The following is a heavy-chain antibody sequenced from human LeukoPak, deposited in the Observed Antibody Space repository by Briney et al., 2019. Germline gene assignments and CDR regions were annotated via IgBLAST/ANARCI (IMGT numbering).Heavy chain of an antibody. Sequence: GGSLRLSCAASGFTFSSYGMHWVRQAPGKGLEWVAFIRYDGSNKYYADSVKGRFTISRDNSKNTLYLQMNSLRAEDTAVYYCAKDKSILWFGEFDYWGQGTLVTVSS. D-gene: IGHD3-10*01. CDR3: AKDKSILWFGEFDY. CDR2: IRYDGSNK. V-gene: IGHV3-30*02. J-gene: IGHJ4*02. CDR1: GFTFSSYG.